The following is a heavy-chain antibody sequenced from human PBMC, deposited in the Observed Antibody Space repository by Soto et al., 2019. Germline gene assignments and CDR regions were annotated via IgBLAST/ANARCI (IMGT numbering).Heavy chain of an antibody. Sequence: EVQLLESGGGLVQPGGSLRLSCAASGFTFSSYAMSWVRQAPGKGLEWVSTIGGSGGSTYYADSVKGRFTISRDNSKNSLYLQINSLRAVDTAVYYCAKDYDAVVMAIEYFQQWGQGALVTVSS. CDR2: IGGSGGST. V-gene: IGHV3-23*01. D-gene: IGHD2-21*01. CDR3: AKDYDAVVMAIEYFQQ. J-gene: IGHJ1*01. CDR1: GFTFSSYA.